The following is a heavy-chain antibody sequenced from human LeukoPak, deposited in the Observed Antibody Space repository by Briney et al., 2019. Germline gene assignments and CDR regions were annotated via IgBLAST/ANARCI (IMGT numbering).Heavy chain of an antibody. D-gene: IGHD6-13*01. CDR3: ARHPGVYSSSWSCDY. Sequence: SVKVSCKASGGTFSSYAISWVRQAPGQGLEWMGRIIPILGIANYAQKFQGRVTITADKSTSTAYMELSSLRSEDTAVYYCARHPGVYSSSWSCDYWGQGTLVTVSS. CDR2: IIPILGIA. CDR1: GGTFSSYA. J-gene: IGHJ4*02. V-gene: IGHV1-69*04.